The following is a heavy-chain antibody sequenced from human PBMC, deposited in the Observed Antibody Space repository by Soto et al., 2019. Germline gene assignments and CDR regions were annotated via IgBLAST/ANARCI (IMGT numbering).Heavy chain of an antibody. V-gene: IGHV4-59*01. J-gene: IGHJ3*02. CDR2: IYYRGST. CDR1: GGSISSYY. Sequence: PSETLSLTCTVSGGSISSYYWSWIRQPPGKGLEGIGYIYYRGSTNYNPSLKSRGTISVETSKNQFSLNLSSVTAPHTAVYSCARLSVTIADAFAIWGQG. D-gene: IGHD1-1*01. CDR3: ARLSVTIADAFAI.